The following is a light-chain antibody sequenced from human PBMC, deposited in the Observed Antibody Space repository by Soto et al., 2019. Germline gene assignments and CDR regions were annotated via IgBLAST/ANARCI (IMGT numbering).Light chain of an antibody. CDR1: QNIGSL. CDR2: KAS. V-gene: IGKV1-5*03. CDR3: QGYTSSPPMYT. J-gene: IGKJ2*01. Sequence: DIQMTQSPSTLSASVGDRVTITCRASQNIGSLLAWYQQKAGKAPKLLIYKASSLESGVPSRFSSSGSGTEFTLAITSLQPDDFATFYCQGYTSSPPMYTFGQGTKLEIK.